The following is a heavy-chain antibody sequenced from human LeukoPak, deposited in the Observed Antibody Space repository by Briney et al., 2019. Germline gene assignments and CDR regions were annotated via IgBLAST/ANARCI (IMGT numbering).Heavy chain of an antibody. D-gene: IGHD6-13*01. CDR2: IYYSGST. Sequence: SETLSLTCTGSGGSISSSSYYWGWIRQPPGKGLEWIGSIYYSGSTYYNPSLKSRVTISVDTSKNQFSLKLSSVTAADTAVYYCARAVPPGYSSSWYLAFDYWGQGTLVTVSS. CDR3: ARAVPPGYSSSWYLAFDY. J-gene: IGHJ4*02. V-gene: IGHV4-39*01. CDR1: GGSISSSSYY.